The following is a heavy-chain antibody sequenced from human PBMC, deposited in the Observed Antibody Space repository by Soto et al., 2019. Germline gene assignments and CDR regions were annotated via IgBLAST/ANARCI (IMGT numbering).Heavy chain of an antibody. D-gene: IGHD3-22*01. CDR2: IIPVFGTP. CDR1: GGSLSNYG. J-gene: IGHJ6*02. V-gene: IGHV1-69*12. Sequence: QVQLVQSGAEVKKPGSSVKVSCKASGGSLSNYGISWVRQAPGQGLEWMGAIIPVFGTPNYAQKFQDRVTITADESTTTVYMEVRSLTSEDTAVYYCARGAATKIVVTTYYGMDVWGQGTTVTVSS. CDR3: ARGAATKIVVTTYYGMDV.